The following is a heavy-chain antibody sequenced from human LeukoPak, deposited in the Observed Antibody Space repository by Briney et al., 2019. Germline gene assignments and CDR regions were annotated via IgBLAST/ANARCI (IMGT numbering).Heavy chain of an antibody. J-gene: IGHJ5*02. CDR1: GFTFSDYG. CDR2: ISSSGSTI. CDR3: ARVPVVYYGSGSYRWFDP. D-gene: IGHD3-10*01. Sequence: GRSLRLSCAASGFTFSDYGMHWVRQAPGKGLEWVSYISSSGSTIYYADSVKGRFTISRDNAKNSLYLQMNSLRAEDTAVYYCARVPVVYYGSGSYRWFDPWGQGTLVTVSS. V-gene: IGHV3-11*01.